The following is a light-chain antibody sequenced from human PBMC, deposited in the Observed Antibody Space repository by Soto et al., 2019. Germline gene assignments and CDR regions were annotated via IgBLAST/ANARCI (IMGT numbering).Light chain of an antibody. CDR3: AAWDDTLTDYV. CDR2: SNS. J-gene: IGLJ1*01. V-gene: IGLV1-44*01. Sequence: QSALTQPPSASGAPGQRGPISYSGSSSNIGSSTVNWYQQLPGTAPKSLIYSNSQRPSGVPDRFSGSKSGTSASLAISGLQSEDEADYYCAAWDDTLTDYVFGTGTKVTVL. CDR1: SSNIGSST.